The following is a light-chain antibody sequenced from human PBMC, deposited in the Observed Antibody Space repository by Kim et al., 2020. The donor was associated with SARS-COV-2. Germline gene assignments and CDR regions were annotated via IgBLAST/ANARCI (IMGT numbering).Light chain of an antibody. J-gene: IGKJ1*01. CDR1: QSVSSN. CDR3: QQYNNFRT. CDR2: DAS. Sequence: SVSPGERATPSWRGSQSVSSNLVWYQQKPGQAPRLLIYDASTRATGIPARFSGSGSGTEFTLTISSLQSEDFAVYYCQQYNNFRTFGQGTKVDIK. V-gene: IGKV3-15*01.